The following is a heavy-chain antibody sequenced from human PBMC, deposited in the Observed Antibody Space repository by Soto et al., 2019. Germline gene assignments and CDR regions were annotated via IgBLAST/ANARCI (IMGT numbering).Heavy chain of an antibody. J-gene: IGHJ5*02. CDR3: ASKSSGYQRGWFDP. CDR1: GGNISSINW. V-gene: IGHV4-4*02. D-gene: IGHD3-22*01. Sequence: SETLSLTRAVSGGNISSINWWRWVHQTPGKGLEWIEEIYHSGSTNYNPSLKSRVTISVDESKNQFSLKLSSVTAADTAVYYCASKSSGYQRGWFDPWGQGTLVTVS. CDR2: IYHSGST.